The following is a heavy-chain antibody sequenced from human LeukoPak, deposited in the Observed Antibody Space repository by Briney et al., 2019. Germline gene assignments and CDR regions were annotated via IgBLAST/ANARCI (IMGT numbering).Heavy chain of an antibody. J-gene: IGHJ5*02. D-gene: IGHD6-13*01. CDR1: GGTFSSYA. CDR2: IIPIFGTE. CDR3: ARVVTYSSSWYWFDP. Sequence: GASVSVSRKASGGTFSSYATSWVRQAPGQGREGRGGIIPIFGTENYAQKFQARVTITTDESTSTAYMELSSLRSEDTAVYYCARVVTYSSSWYWFDPWGQGTLVTVSS. V-gene: IGHV1-69*05.